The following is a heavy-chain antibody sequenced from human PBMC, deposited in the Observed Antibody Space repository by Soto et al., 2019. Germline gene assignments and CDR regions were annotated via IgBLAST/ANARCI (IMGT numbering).Heavy chain of an antibody. CDR1: GGSISSNY. D-gene: IGHD6-13*01. CDR2: IYYSGST. Sequence: QVQLQESGPGLVKPSETLSLTCTVSGGSISSNYWSWIRQPPGKGLEWIGYIYYSGSTIYNPSLKSRVTISVDTSKDQFSLELSSVTAADTAVYYCARDRGGSSWFDYWGQGTLVPVSS. V-gene: IGHV4-59*01. CDR3: ARDRGGSSWFDY. J-gene: IGHJ4*02.